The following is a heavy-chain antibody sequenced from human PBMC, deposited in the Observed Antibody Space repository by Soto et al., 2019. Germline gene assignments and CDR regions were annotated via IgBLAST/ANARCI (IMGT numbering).Heavy chain of an antibody. V-gene: IGHV4-59*08. CDR3: ARRTLFGDFRGNIGNRTHVRAFDI. Sequence: PSETLSLTCTVSGGSISSYYWSWIRQPPGKGLEWIGYIYYSGSTNYNPPLKSRVTISVATSKNQFSLKLSSVTAADTAVYYWARRTLFGDFRGNIGNRTHVRAFDIWGKGKMVTVSS. CDR1: GGSISSYY. J-gene: IGHJ3*02. D-gene: IGHD3-10*02. CDR2: IYYSGST.